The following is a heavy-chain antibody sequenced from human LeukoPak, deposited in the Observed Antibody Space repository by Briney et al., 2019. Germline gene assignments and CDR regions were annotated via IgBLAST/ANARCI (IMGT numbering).Heavy chain of an antibody. CDR3: AKGVDGGNSGTGKY. CDR2: ISGRSGDT. J-gene: IGHJ4*02. V-gene: IGHV3-23*01. CDR1: GFSFSTYA. Sequence: GGSLRLSCAASGFSFSTYAMSWVRQAPGKGLEWVSAISGRSGDTYYADSVKGRFTISRDDSKSTLYLRMNSLRADDTAVYYCAKGVDGGNSGTGKYWGQGTLVTVSS. D-gene: IGHD4-23*01.